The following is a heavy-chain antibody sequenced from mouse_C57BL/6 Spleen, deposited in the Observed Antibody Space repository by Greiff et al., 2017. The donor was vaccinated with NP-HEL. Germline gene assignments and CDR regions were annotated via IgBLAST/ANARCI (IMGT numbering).Heavy chain of an antibody. D-gene: IGHD1-1*01. V-gene: IGHV5-17*01. CDR1: GFTFSDYG. Sequence: EVQVVESGGGLVKPGGSLKLSCAASGFTFSDYGMHWVRQAPEKGLEWVAYISSGSSTIYYADTVKGRFTISRDNAKNTLFLQMTSLRSEDTAMYYCARPPIYGSSPFAYWGQGTLVTVSA. J-gene: IGHJ3*01. CDR3: ARPPIYGSSPFAY. CDR2: ISSGSSTI.